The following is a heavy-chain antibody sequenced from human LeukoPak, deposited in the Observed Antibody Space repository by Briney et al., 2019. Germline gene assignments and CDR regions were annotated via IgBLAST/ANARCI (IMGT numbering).Heavy chain of an antibody. CDR1: GYXFTDYY. J-gene: IGHJ4*02. CDR2: INPNSGGT. CDR3: ARDLSGRYEFDY. D-gene: IGHD1-26*01. Sequence: GASVKVSCKASGYXFTDYYTHWVRQAPGQGLEWMGWINPNSGGTNYAQKFQGRVTMTRDTSISTAYMELSRLRSDDTAVYYCARDLSGRYEFDYWGQGTLVTVSS. V-gene: IGHV1-2*02.